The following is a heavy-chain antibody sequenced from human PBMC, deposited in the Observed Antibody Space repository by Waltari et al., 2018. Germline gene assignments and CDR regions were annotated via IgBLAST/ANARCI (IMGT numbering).Heavy chain of an antibody. CDR3: ARRGDGYNHVDY. Sequence: DVHLVQSGAEVKKPGESLKISCKVSGYSFTTKWIDWVRQMPGKGLEWMGTIYPSDSVTKYSPSFQGQVTISADKSISTAYLQWSSLKTSDTAKYYCARRGDGYNHVDYWGQGTLVTVSS. CDR1: GYSFTTKW. D-gene: IGHD5-12*01. CDR2: IYPSDSVT. V-gene: IGHV5-51*01. J-gene: IGHJ4*02.